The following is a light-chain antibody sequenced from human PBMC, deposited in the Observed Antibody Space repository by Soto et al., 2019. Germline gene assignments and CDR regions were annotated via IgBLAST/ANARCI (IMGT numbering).Light chain of an antibody. CDR2: EVS. V-gene: IGLV2-8*01. CDR1: SSDVGGYNY. J-gene: IGLJ1*01. Sequence: QSALTQPPSASGSPGQSVTISCTGTSSDVGGYNYVSWYQQHPGKAPKLMIYEVSKRPSGVPDRFSGSKSGNTASLTVSGLQAEDEADYYCSSYVGSNNFVFGTGTKRTVL. CDR3: SSYVGSNNFV.